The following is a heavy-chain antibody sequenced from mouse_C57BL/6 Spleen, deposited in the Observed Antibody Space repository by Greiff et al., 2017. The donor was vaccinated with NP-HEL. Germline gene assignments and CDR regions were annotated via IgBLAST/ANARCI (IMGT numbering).Heavy chain of an antibody. V-gene: IGHV3-6*01. CDR1: GYSITSGYY. CDR3: ARDRPFDV. J-gene: IGHJ1*03. Sequence: EVKLQESGPGLVKPSQSLSLTCSVTGYSITSGYYWNWIRQFPGNKLEWMGYISYDGSNNYNPSLKNRISITRDTSKNQFFLKLNSVTTEDTATYYCARDRPFDVWGTGTTVTVSS. CDR2: ISYDGSN.